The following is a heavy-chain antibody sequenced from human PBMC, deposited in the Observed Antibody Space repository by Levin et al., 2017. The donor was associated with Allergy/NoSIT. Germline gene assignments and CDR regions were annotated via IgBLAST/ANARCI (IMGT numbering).Heavy chain of an antibody. Sequence: ETLSLTCAASGFSFSSYWMHWVRQAPGKGLVWVSRISVDGSSTSYADSVKGRFTISRDNAKNTLYLQMNSLREEDTALYYCVKDDYASIWGQGTMVTVSS. CDR2: ISVDGSST. D-gene: IGHD4-17*01. V-gene: IGHV3-74*01. J-gene: IGHJ3*02. CDR3: VKDDYASI. CDR1: GFSFSSYW.